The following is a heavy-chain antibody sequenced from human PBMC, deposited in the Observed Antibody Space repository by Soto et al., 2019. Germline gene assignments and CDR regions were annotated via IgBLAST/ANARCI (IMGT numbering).Heavy chain of an antibody. V-gene: IGHV1-18*01. CDR3: ARAPILDYGDPDAFDI. J-gene: IGHJ3*02. D-gene: IGHD4-17*01. CDR1: GYTFTIYG. CDR2: ISAYNGNT. Sequence: ASVKVSCKASGYTFTIYGISWVRQAPGQGLEWMGWISAYNGNTNYAQKLQGRVTMTTDTSTSTAYMELRSLRSDDTAVYYCARAPILDYGDPDAFDIWGQGTMVTVSS.